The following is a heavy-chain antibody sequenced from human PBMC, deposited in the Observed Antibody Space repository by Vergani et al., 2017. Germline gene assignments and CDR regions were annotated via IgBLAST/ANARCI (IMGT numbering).Heavy chain of an antibody. D-gene: IGHD3-16*02. V-gene: IGHV3-21*01. CDR2: ISSSSSYI. Sequence: EVQLVESGGGLVKPGGSLRLSCAASGFTFSSYSMNWVRQAPGKGLEWVSSISSSSSYIYYADSVKGRFTISRDNAKNSLYLQMNSLRAEDTAVYYCASDLQAGYYDYVWGSYPNWFDPWGQGTLVTVSS. CDR3: ASDLQAGYYDYVWGSYPNWFDP. CDR1: GFTFSSYS. J-gene: IGHJ5*02.